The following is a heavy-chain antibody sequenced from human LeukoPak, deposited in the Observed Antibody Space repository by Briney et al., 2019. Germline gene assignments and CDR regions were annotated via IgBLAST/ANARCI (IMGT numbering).Heavy chain of an antibody. CDR3: AKPYCSSTSCYNAFDI. Sequence: SGGSLRLSCAASGFTFSSYGMPWVRQAPDKGLEWVAVISYDGSNKYYADSVKGRFTISRDNSKNTLYLQMNSLRAEDTAVYYCAKPYCSSTSCYNAFDIWGQGTMVTVSS. CDR2: ISYDGSNK. CDR1: GFTFSSYG. V-gene: IGHV3-30*18. D-gene: IGHD2-2*02. J-gene: IGHJ3*02.